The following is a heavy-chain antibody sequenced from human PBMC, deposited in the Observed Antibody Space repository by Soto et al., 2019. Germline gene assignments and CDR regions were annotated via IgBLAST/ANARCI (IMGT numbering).Heavy chain of an antibody. Sequence: GASVKVSCKASGYTFTSYGISWVRKATGQGLEWMGWISAYNGNTNYAQKLQGRVTMTTDTSTSTAYMELRSLRSDDTAVYYCARDPVVVVAATPGAFDIWGQGTMVTVSS. CDR3: ARDPVVVVAATPGAFDI. D-gene: IGHD2-15*01. J-gene: IGHJ3*02. V-gene: IGHV1-18*01. CDR2: ISAYNGNT. CDR1: GYTFTSYG.